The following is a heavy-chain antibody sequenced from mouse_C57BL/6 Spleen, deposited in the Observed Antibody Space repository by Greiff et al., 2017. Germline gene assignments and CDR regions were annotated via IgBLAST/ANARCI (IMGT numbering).Heavy chain of an antibody. D-gene: IGHD2-5*01. CDR1: GYAFSSSW. V-gene: IGHV1-82*01. CDR2: IYPGDGDT. CDR3: AREGSNPFAY. J-gene: IGHJ3*01. Sequence: QVQLQQSGPELVKPGASVKLSCKASGYAFSSSWMNWVKQRPGKGLEWIGRIYPGDGDTNYNGKFKGKATLTADKSSSTAYMQLSSLTSEDSAVYFCAREGSNPFAYWGQGTLVTVSA.